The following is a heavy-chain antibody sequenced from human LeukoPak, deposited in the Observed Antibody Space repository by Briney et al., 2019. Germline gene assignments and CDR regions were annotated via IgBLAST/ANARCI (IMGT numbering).Heavy chain of an antibody. CDR1: GFTFSSYA. V-gene: IGHV3-53*01. J-gene: IGHJ4*02. CDR2: IYSGGNT. D-gene: IGHD1-26*01. Sequence: PGGSLRLSCAASGFTFSSYAMSWVRQAPGKGLEWVSVIYSGGNTYYADSVKGRFTISRDNSKNTLYLQMNSLRAEDTAVYYCARTYSGSYPLDYWGQGTLVTVSS. CDR3: ARTYSGSYPLDY.